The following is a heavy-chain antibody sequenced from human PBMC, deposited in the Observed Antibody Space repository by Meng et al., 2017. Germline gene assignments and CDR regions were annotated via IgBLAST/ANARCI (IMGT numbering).Heavy chain of an antibody. J-gene: IGHJ4*02. CDR3: AKGFDYYDSSGYYQIYFDY. V-gene: IGHV3-43D*03. Sequence: GGSLRLSCAASGFTVSSNYMSWVRQAPGKGLEWVSLISWDGGSTYYADSVKGRFTISRDNSKNSLYLQMNSLRAEDTALYYCAKGFDYYDSSGYYQIYFDYWGQGTLVTVSS. CDR1: GFTVSSNY. D-gene: IGHD3-22*01. CDR2: ISWDGGST.